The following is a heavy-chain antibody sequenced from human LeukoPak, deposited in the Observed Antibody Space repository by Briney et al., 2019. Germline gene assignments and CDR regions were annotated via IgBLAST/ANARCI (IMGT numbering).Heavy chain of an antibody. V-gene: IGHV4-38-2*01. Sequence: PSETLSLTCAASGYSISSGYYWGWIRQPPGKGLEWIGSIYHSGSTYYNPSLKSRVTISVDTSKNQFSLKLSSVTAADTAVYYCARQITGYYYYYMDVWGKGTTVTVSS. D-gene: IGHD3-16*01. CDR1: GYSISSGYY. J-gene: IGHJ6*03. CDR3: ARQITGYYYYYMDV. CDR2: IYHSGST.